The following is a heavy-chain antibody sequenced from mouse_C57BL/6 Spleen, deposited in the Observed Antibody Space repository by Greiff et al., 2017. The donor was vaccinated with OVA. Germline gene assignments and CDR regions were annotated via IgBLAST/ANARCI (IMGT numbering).Heavy chain of an antibody. Sequence: EVKLLESGPELVKPGASVKMSCKASGYTFTDYNMHWVKQSHGKSLEWIGYINPNNGGTSYNQKFKGKATLTVNKSSSTAYMELRSLTSEDSAVDYCARGDGYSWYFDVWGTGTTVTVSS. CDR1: GYTFTDYN. CDR3: ARGDGYSWYFDV. D-gene: IGHD2-3*01. J-gene: IGHJ1*03. V-gene: IGHV1-22*01. CDR2: INPNNGGT.